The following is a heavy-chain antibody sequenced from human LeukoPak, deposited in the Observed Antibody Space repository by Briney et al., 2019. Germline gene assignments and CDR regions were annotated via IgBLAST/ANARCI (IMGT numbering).Heavy chain of an antibody. CDR1: GGSISSSSYY. J-gene: IGHJ4*02. Sequence: SETLSLTCTVSGGSISSSSYYWSWIRQPPGKGLEWIGSIYYSGSTYYNPSLKSRVTISVDTYKNQFSLKLSSVTAADTAVYYCARFNPAAGSFCFDYWGQGTLVTVSS. CDR3: ARFNPAAGSFCFDY. D-gene: IGHD6-13*01. CDR2: IYYSGST. V-gene: IGHV4-39*01.